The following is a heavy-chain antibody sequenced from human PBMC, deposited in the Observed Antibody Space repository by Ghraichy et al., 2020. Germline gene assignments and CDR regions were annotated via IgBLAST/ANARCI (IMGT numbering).Heavy chain of an antibody. CDR3: ARVDTGSGSYLTVYYYYYMDV. Sequence: SETLSLTCAVYGGSFSGYYWSWIRQPPGKGLEWVGEINHSGSTNYNPSLKSRVTISVDTSKNQFSLKLSSVTAADTAVYYCARVDTGSGSYLTVYYYYYMDVWGKGTTVTVSS. D-gene: IGHD3-10*01. V-gene: IGHV4-34*01. CDR1: GGSFSGYY. CDR2: INHSGST. J-gene: IGHJ6*03.